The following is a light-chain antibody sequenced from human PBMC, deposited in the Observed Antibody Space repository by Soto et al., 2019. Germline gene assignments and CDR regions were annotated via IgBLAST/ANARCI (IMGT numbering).Light chain of an antibody. CDR2: DAS. CDR1: QSVSSY. J-gene: IGKJ4*02. CDR3: QQRSNWPPLT. Sequence: EIVLTQSPATLSLSPGERATLSCMASQSVSSYLAWYQQKPGQAPRLLIYDASNRATGIPARFSGSGSGTDFTLTISSLEPEDVAVYYCQQRSNWPPLTFGGRTKVEIK. V-gene: IGKV3-11*01.